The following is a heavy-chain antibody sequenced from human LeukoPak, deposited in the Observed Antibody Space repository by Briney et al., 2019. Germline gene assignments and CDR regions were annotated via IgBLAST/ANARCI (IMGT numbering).Heavy chain of an antibody. V-gene: IGHV3-33*01. D-gene: IGHD4-17*01. CDR3: ARGNYGDYHFDY. Sequence: PGRSLRLSCAASGFTFISYGMHWVRQAPGKGLEWVAVIWYDGSNKYYADSVKGRFTISRDNSKNTLYLQMNSLRAEDMAVYYCARGNYGDYHFDYWGQGTLVTVSS. J-gene: IGHJ4*02. CDR1: GFTFISYG. CDR2: IWYDGSNK.